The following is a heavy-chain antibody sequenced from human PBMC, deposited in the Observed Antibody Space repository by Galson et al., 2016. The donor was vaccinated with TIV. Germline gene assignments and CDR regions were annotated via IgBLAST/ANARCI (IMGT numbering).Heavy chain of an antibody. V-gene: IGHV1-18*01. D-gene: IGHD3-3*01. Sequence: SVKVSCKASGYTFSKYGISWVRQAPGQGLEWVGWIGANSGGTNSAQKLQGRVTLATDTSTSTAYMELRSLRSDDTAVYYCARDRSAIFGVDENYSGLDVWGQGTTVTVSS. CDR1: GYTFSKYG. J-gene: IGHJ6*02. CDR2: IGANSGGT. CDR3: ARDRSAIFGVDENYSGLDV.